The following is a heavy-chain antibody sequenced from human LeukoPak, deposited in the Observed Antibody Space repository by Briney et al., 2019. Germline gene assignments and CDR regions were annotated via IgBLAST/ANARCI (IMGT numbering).Heavy chain of an antibody. J-gene: IGHJ4*02. CDR3: AREDYYFDY. CDR1: GGSISTYY. V-gene: IGHV4-59*01. CDR2: IYYSGST. Sequence: PSETLSLTCTVSGGSISTYYWSWIRQSPRKGLEWIGYIYYSGSTNYNPSLKSRITLSVDTSKNQFSLKLSSVTAADTAVYYCAREDYYFDYWGQGALVTVSS.